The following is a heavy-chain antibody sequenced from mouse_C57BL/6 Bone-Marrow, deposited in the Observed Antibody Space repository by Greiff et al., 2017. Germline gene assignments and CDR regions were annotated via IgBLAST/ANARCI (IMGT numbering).Heavy chain of an antibody. J-gene: IGHJ2*01. Sequence: QVQLQQPGAELVKPGASVKLSCKASGYTFTSYWMHWVKQRPGQGLEWIGMIHPNSGSTNYNEQFKSKATLTVDKSSSTAYMQLSSLTSEDSAVXYCSRVGPGWLLPHYCDYWGQGTTLTVSS. CDR2: IHPNSGST. V-gene: IGHV1-64*01. D-gene: IGHD2-3*01. CDR3: SRVGPGWLLPHYCDY. CDR1: GYTFTSYW.